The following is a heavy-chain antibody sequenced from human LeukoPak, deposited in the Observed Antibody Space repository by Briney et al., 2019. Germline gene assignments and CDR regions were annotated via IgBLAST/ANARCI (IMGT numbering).Heavy chain of an antibody. V-gene: IGHV4-59*01. Sequence: SETLSLTCAVSGGSISSYYWSWIRQPPGKGLEWIGYIYYSGSTNYNPSLKSRVTISVDTSKNQFSLKLSSVTAADTAVYYCARGGSSSDYWGQGTLVTVSS. CDR2: IYYSGST. D-gene: IGHD2-15*01. J-gene: IGHJ4*02. CDR3: ARGGSSSDY. CDR1: GGSISSYY.